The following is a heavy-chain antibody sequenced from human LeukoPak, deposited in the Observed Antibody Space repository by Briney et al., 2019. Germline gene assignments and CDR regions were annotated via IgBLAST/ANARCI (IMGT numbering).Heavy chain of an antibody. V-gene: IGHV4-39*07. Sequence: SETLSLTCTVSGGSISSSSYYWGWIRQPPGKGLEWIGSIYYSGSTYYNPSLKSRVTISVDTSKNQFSLKLSSVTAADTAVYYCAREILTGPLGWFDPWGQGTLVTVSS. J-gene: IGHJ5*02. CDR1: GGSISSSSYY. CDR3: AREILTGPLGWFDP. CDR2: IYYSGST. D-gene: IGHD3-9*01.